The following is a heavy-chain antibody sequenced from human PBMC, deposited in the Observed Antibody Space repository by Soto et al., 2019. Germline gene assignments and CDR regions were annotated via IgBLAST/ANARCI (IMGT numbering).Heavy chain of an antibody. V-gene: IGHV3-74*01. CDR2: INTDGSIT. CDR3: ARGVGELLRLDY. D-gene: IGHD3-10*01. Sequence: GGSLRLSCAASGLIFSNYKMHWVRQAPGKGLVWVSRINTDGSITDYADSVKGRFTVSRDNPKNTLYLQMNSLRAEDTAVYYCARGVGELLRLDYWGQGTLVTVSS. CDR1: GLIFSNYK. J-gene: IGHJ4*02.